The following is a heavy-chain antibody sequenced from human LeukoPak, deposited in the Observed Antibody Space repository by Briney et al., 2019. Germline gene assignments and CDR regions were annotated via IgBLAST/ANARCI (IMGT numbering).Heavy chain of an antibody. J-gene: IGHJ4*02. CDR3: ARINYYDSSGYELYYFDY. D-gene: IGHD3-22*01. Sequence: SETLSLTRTVSGGSISSGGYYWSWIRQHPGKGLEWIGYIYYSGSTYYNPSLKSRVTISVDTSKNQFSLKLSSVTAADTAVYYCARINYYDSSGYELYYFDYWGQGTLVTVSS. CDR2: IYYSGST. V-gene: IGHV4-31*03. CDR1: GGSISSGGYY.